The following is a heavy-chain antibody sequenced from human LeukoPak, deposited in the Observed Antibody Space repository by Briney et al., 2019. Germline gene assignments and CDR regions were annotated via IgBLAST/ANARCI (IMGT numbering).Heavy chain of an antibody. J-gene: IGHJ6*03. D-gene: IGHD2-2*02. CDR1: GGSISSGSYY. V-gene: IGHV4-61*02. Sequence: PSETLSLTCTVSGGSISSGSYYWSWIRQPAGKGLGWIGRIYTSGSTNYNPSLKSRVTISVDTSKNQFSLKLSSVTAADTAVYYCARGYCSSTSCYTSNYYYMDVWGKGTTVTVSS. CDR3: ARGYCSSTSCYTSNYYYMDV. CDR2: IYTSGST.